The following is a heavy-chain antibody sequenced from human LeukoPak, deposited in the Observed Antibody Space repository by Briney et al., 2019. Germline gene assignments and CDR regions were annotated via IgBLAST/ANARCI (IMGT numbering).Heavy chain of an antibody. CDR2: INPNSGGT. J-gene: IGHJ4*02. Sequence: ASVKVSCKASGYTFTGYYMHWVRQAPGQGLEWMGWINPNSGGTNYAQKFQGRVTMTRDTSITTAYMELSRLTSDDTGVYYCARVRGSYYDSSGYYYDPYDYWGQGTLVTVSS. CDR1: GYTFTGYY. D-gene: IGHD3-22*01. CDR3: ARVRGSYYDSSGYYYDPYDY. V-gene: IGHV1-2*02.